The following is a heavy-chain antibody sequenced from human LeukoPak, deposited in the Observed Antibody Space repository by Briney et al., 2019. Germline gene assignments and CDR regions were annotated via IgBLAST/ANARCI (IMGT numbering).Heavy chain of an antibody. CDR1: GFTFSSYA. V-gene: IGHV3-30-3*01. Sequence: GGSLRLSCAASGFTFSSYATHWVRQAPGKGLEWVAVISYDGSNKYYADSVKGRFTISRDNSKNTLYLQMNSLRAEDTAVYYCARVGSLDYDTLTGYHDYWGQGTLVTVSS. D-gene: IGHD3-9*01. CDR3: ARVGSLDYDTLTGYHDY. CDR2: ISYDGSNK. J-gene: IGHJ4*02.